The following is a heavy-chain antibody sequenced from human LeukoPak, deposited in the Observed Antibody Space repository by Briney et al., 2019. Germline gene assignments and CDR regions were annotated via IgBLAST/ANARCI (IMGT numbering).Heavy chain of an antibody. D-gene: IGHD5-12*01. V-gene: IGHV3-74*01. Sequence: GGSLRLSCAASGFTFSSYWMHWVRQAPGKGLVWVSRINSDGSSTSYADSVKGRFTISRDNAKNSLYLQMNSLRAEDTALYYCARAYSGYENYYYYYYMDVWGKGTTVTVSS. CDR1: GFTFSSYW. CDR2: INSDGSST. J-gene: IGHJ6*03. CDR3: ARAYSGYENYYYYYYMDV.